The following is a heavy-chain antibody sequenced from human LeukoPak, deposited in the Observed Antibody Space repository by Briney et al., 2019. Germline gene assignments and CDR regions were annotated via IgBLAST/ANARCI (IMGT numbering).Heavy chain of an antibody. J-gene: IGHJ3*02. CDR3: ASRYCTSTNCYAFDI. Sequence: PGGSLRLSCAASGFTFSSYSMNWVRQAPGKGLEWVSSISSDSNYIFYADSVQGRFTISRDNAENPLFLQMNSLRAEDTAVYYCASRYCTSTNCYAFDIWGQGTVVTVSS. CDR2: ISSDSNYI. D-gene: IGHD2-2*01. V-gene: IGHV3-21*01. CDR1: GFTFSSYS.